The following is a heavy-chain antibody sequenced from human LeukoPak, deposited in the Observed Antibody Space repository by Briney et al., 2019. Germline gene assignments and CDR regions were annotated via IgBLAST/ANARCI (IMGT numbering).Heavy chain of an antibody. J-gene: IGHJ4*02. CDR1: GFTFSSYW. D-gene: IGHD2-15*01. Sequence: PGGSLRLSCAASGFTFSSYWMHGVRQAPGKGLGWVSRINSDGSITTYADSVRGRFTISRDNAKSTLYLKMNSLRAADTAVYYCASSTQISKYAAYWGQGALSPSPQ. V-gene: IGHV3-74*01. CDR3: ASSTQISKYAAY. CDR2: INSDGSIT.